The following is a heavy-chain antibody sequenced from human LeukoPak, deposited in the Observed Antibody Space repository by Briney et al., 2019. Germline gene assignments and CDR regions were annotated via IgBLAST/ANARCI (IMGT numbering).Heavy chain of an antibody. Sequence: GGSLRLSCAASGFTFRDYWMTWVRQAPGKGLEWVADINQDGGDKNYVDSVKGRFTISRDNAKNSLYLQMDSLRAEDTAVYYCVRAGYTYGTLYFWGQGTLVTVSS. J-gene: IGHJ4*02. D-gene: IGHD5-18*01. CDR3: VRAGYTYGTLYF. CDR2: INQDGGDK. V-gene: IGHV3-7*01. CDR1: GFTFRDYW.